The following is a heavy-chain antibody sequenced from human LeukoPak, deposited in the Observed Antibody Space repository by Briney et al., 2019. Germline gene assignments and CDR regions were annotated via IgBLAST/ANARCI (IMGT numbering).Heavy chain of an antibody. Sequence: SETLSLTCAVYGGSFSGYYWSWIRQPPGKGLEWIGEINHSGSTNYNPSLKSRVTISVDTSKNQFSLKLSSVTAADTAVYYCARRAAIVVPAAIFYYYYMDVWGKGTTVTISS. J-gene: IGHJ6*03. CDR1: GGSFSGYY. CDR2: INHSGST. V-gene: IGHV4-34*01. CDR3: ARRAAIVVPAAIFYYYYMDV. D-gene: IGHD2-2*01.